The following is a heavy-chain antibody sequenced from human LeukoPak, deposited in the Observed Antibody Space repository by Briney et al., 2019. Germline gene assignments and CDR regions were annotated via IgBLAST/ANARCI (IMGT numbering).Heavy chain of an antibody. CDR2: TYYSGST. Sequence: SQTLSLTCTVSGGSISSGDYYWSWIRQPPGKGLEWIGYTYYSGSTYYNPSLKSRVTISVDTSKNQFSLKLSSVTAADTAVYYCARDLRKYYYGSGSYYGFDYWGQGTLVTVSS. CDR3: ARDLRKYYYGSGSYYGFDY. V-gene: IGHV4-30-4*01. CDR1: GGSISSGDYY. J-gene: IGHJ4*02. D-gene: IGHD3-10*01.